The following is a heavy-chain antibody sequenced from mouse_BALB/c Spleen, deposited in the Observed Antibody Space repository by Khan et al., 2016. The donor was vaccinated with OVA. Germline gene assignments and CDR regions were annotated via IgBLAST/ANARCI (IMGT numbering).Heavy chain of an antibody. CDR1: GFSLTSYG. V-gene: IGHV2-9*02. D-gene: IGHD1-3*01. CDR2: ICAGGST. Sequence: QMQHEESGPGLVAPSQSLSITCTVSGFSLTSYGVHWVRQPPGKGLEWLGVICAGGSTNYNSALMSRLSISKDNSKSQVFLKKNSLQTDDTAMYYCARLEDIWGQGTTLTVSS. CDR3: ARLEDI. J-gene: IGHJ2*01.